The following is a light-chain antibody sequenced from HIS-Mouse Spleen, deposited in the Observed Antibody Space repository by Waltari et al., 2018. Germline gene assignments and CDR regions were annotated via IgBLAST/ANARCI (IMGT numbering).Light chain of an antibody. J-gene: IGKJ1*01. CDR1: QVISSY. Sequence: DIQLTQSPSFLSASVGDRVTITWRSSQVISSYFAWDQQKPGKAPNLLIYAASTLQSGVPSRLSGSGSGTEFTLTISSLQSEDFATYYCQQLNSYPPTFGQGTKVEIK. CDR3: QQLNSYPPT. V-gene: IGKV1-9*01. CDR2: AAS.